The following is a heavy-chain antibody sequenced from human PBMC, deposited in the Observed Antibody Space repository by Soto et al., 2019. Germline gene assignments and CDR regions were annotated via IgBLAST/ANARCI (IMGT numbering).Heavy chain of an antibody. V-gene: IGHV3-21*01. CDR1: GFTFSSYS. CDR3: ARDWGYYYYSGMAV. Sequence: EVQLVESGGGLVKPGGSLRLSCAASGFTFSSYSMNWVRQAPGKGLEWVSSISSSSSYIYYADSVKGRFTISRDNAKNSLYLQMNSLRAEDTAVYYCARDWGYYYYSGMAVWGPGTTVTVSS. D-gene: IGHD3-16*01. J-gene: IGHJ6*02. CDR2: ISSSSSYI.